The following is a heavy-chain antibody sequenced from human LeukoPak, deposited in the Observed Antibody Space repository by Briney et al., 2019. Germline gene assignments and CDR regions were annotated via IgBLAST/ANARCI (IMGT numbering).Heavy chain of an antibody. CDR3: AREVWFGEFFDY. J-gene: IGHJ4*02. V-gene: IGHV1-18*01. CDR1: GYTFTSYG. Sequence: ASVKVSCKASGYTFTSYGISWVRQAPGQGLEWMGWISAYNGNANYAQKLQGRVTMTTDTSTSTAYMELRSLRSDDTAVYYCAREVWFGEFFDYWGQGTLVTVSS. D-gene: IGHD3-10*01. CDR2: ISAYNGNA.